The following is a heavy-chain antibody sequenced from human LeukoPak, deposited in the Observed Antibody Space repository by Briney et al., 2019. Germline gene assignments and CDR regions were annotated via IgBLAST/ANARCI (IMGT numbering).Heavy chain of an antibody. V-gene: IGHV3-53*01. CDR1: GFSVSDNY. Sequence: GGSLRLSCAASGFSVSDNYMSWVRQAPGKGREWVSIIYSSGTIYYADSVKGRFTISRDNSKNTVYLQMNSLRAEDTAVYYCARDRSTGSYDYWGQGTLVSVSS. D-gene: IGHD1-26*01. CDR2: IYSSGTI. J-gene: IGHJ4*02. CDR3: ARDRSTGSYDY.